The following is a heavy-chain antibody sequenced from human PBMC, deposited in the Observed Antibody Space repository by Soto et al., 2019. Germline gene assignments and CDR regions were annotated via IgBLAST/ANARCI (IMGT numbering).Heavy chain of an antibody. CDR3: AGTTSHQWYYMDV. Sequence: SQTLSLTCAISGDSVSSNRAAWNWIRLSPSRGLEWLAGTYYRSRWYNDYAVSVRSRITVNPDTSKNQFSLQLTSVTPEDTAVYYCAGTTSHQWYYMDVWGKGTTVTVSS. V-gene: IGHV6-1*01. CDR2: TYYRSRWYN. J-gene: IGHJ6*03. D-gene: IGHD1-7*01. CDR1: GDSVSSNRAA.